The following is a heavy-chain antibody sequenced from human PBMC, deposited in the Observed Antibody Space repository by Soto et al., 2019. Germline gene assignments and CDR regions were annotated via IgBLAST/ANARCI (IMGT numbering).Heavy chain of an antibody. CDR3: ARGLYSSGWYLLEIDY. CDR2: INPSGGST. J-gene: IGHJ4*02. D-gene: IGHD6-19*01. V-gene: IGHV1-46*01. CDR1: GYTFTSYY. Sequence: GASVKVSCKASGYTFTSYYMHWVRQAPGQGLEWMGIINPSGGSTSYAQKFQGRVTMTRDTSTSTVYMELSSLRSEDTAVYYCARGLYSSGWYLLEIDYWGQGTLVTVSS.